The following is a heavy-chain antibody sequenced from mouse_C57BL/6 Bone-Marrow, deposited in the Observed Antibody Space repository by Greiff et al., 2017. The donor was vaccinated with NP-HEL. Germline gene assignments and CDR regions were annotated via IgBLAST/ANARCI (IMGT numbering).Heavy chain of an antibody. CDR1: GYTFTSYW. V-gene: IGHV1-53*01. CDR3: ARYLLWHLPGYFGV. Sequence: VQLQQPGTELVKPGASVKLSCKASGYTFTSYWMHWVKQRPGQGLEWIGNINPSNGGTNYNEKFKSKATLTVDKSSSTTYMQLSSLTSEDSAVYYCARYLLWHLPGYFGVWGTGTTVTVSS. D-gene: IGHD2-1*01. J-gene: IGHJ1*03. CDR2: INPSNGGT.